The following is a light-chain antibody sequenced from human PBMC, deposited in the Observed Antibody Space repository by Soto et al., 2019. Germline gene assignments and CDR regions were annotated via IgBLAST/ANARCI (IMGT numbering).Light chain of an antibody. V-gene: IGKV1-39*01. Sequence: DLQMTQSPSSLSASVGDRVTITCRASQGVSAYLLWYQQRQGRAPKLLIYAASNLLSGVPSRFNCSGSWTNFPLPISSLQPEDFATYYWQQSYKTPPTFGQGTKLE. CDR3: QQSYKTPPT. CDR2: AAS. CDR1: QGVSAY. J-gene: IGKJ2*01.